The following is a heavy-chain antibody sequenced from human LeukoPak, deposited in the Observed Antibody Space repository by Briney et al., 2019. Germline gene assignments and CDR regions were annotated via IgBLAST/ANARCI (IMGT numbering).Heavy chain of an antibody. J-gene: IGHJ4*02. CDR2: ITSSSSRI. V-gene: IGHV3-48*02. D-gene: IGHD3-16*01. Sequence: AGSLRLSCAASGCSFSNAWMSWVRQAPGKGLEWVGHIYITSSSSRISYANSVNGRFTHSRDNAKTSTYLQMNSLSDADTPVYSCVRDNNWAFDYWGQGTLVTVSS. CDR1: GCSFSNAW. CDR3: VRDNNWAFDY.